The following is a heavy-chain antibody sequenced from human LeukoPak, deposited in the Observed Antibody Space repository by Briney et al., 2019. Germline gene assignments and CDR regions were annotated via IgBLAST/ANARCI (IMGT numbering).Heavy chain of an antibody. J-gene: IGHJ5*02. Sequence: PSETLSLTCTVSGGXISSDGYYWSWIRQHPGKGLEWIGAIYYTGSTYYNPSLKSRATISVDTSKNHFSLKLTSVTAADTAVYYCARGTGGAAAADCDPWGQGTVVTVSS. CDR2: IYYTGST. CDR1: GGXISSDGYY. V-gene: IGHV4-31*03. CDR3: ARGTGGAAAADCDP. D-gene: IGHD6-13*01.